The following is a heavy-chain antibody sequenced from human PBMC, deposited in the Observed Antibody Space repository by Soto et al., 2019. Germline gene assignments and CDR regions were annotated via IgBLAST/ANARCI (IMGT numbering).Heavy chain of an antibody. D-gene: IGHD3-22*01. V-gene: IGHV1-46*01. CDR1: GNSFTTYY. J-gene: IGHJ4*02. CDR2: INPSGGRT. CDR3: AGLYHYDSSGYYDY. Sequence: ASVKVSCKASGNSFTTYYMHWVRQAPGQGLEWMGIINPSGGRTTYAQKSQGRVTMTRDTSTSTFHMELGSLTSEDTAVYYCAGLYHYDSSGYYDYWGQGTLVTVSS.